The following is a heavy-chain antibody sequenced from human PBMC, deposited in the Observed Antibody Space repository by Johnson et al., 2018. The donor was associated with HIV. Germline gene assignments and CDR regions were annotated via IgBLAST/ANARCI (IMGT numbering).Heavy chain of an antibody. CDR2: IKQDGSEK. Sequence: VQLVESGGGVVQPGRSLRLSCAASGFIFSVYWMTWVRQAPGKGLEWVANIKQDGSEKHYLDSVKGRFTISRDNAKNTLYLQMNSLRAEDTAVYFCARELYFYGSGSYYDIWGQGTMVTVSS. CDR1: GFIFSVYW. V-gene: IGHV3-7*01. J-gene: IGHJ3*02. D-gene: IGHD3-10*01. CDR3: ARELYFYGSGSYYDI.